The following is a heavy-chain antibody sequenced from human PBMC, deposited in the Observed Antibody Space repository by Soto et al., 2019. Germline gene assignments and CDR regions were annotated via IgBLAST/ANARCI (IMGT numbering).Heavy chain of an antibody. CDR3: ARGINYYGSWSYYFIDY. CDR1: GGSFSGYY. Sequence: SETLSLTCAVYGGSFSGYYWSWIRQPPGKGLEWIGEINHSGSTNYNPSLKSRVTISVDTSKNQFSLKLSSVTAADTAVYYCARGINYYGSWSYYFIDYWGQGTLVTVSS. J-gene: IGHJ4*02. CDR2: INHSGST. V-gene: IGHV4-34*01. D-gene: IGHD3-10*01.